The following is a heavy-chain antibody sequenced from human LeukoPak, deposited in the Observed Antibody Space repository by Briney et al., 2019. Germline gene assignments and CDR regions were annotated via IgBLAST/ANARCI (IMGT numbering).Heavy chain of an antibody. J-gene: IGHJ4*02. V-gene: IGHV3-23*01. Sequence: PGGSLRLSCAASGFTFSSYAMSWVRQAPGKGLEWVSAISGSGGSTYYADSVKGRFTISRDNSKNTLYLQMNSLRAEDTAVYYCAKTQLGWLQLYYFDYWGQGTLVTVPS. CDR3: AKTQLGWLQLYYFDY. CDR2: ISGSGGST. CDR1: GFTFSSYA. D-gene: IGHD5-24*01.